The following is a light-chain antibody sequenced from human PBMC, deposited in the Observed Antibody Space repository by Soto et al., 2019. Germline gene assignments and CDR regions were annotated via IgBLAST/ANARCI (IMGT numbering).Light chain of an antibody. CDR1: QAIRTA. V-gene: IGKV1-6*01. J-gene: IGKJ1*01. Sequence: AIQLTQSPSSLSASVGDRVTITCRASQAIRTALGWYQQKPGKVPKLLIYAASTLQSGVPSRFRGSGSGTDFTLTISSLQPEDFATYYCLLDFGYFWAFGQGTEVEI. CDR2: AAS. CDR3: LLDFGYFWA.